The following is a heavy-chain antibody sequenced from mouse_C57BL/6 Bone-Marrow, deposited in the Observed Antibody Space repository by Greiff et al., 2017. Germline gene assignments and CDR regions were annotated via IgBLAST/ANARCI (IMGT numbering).Heavy chain of an antibody. CDR3: AVEKDGNCHWYFDV. V-gene: IGHV1-22*01. D-gene: IGHD2-1*01. J-gene: IGHJ1*03. Sequence: EVQLQQSGPELVKPGASVKMSCKASGYTFAGYNMHWVKQSHGKSLEWIWYGYPNDWCTSYNQKFKGKATLTVNKSSSTAYMELRSLTSEDSAVYYCAVEKDGNCHWYFDVWGTGTTVTVSS. CDR2: GYPNDWCT. CDR1: GYTFAGYN.